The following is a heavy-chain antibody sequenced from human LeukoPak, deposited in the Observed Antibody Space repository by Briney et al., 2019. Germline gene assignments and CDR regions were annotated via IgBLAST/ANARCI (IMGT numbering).Heavy chain of an antibody. Sequence: ASVKVSCKASGYTFTSYDINWVRQATGQGLEWMGWMNPNSGNTGYAQKFQGRVTMTRNTSISTAYMELSSLGSEDTAVYYCARGRNSGIRRGHYYYYMDVWGKGTTVTVSS. CDR3: ARGRNSGIRRGHYYYYMDV. CDR2: MNPNSGNT. J-gene: IGHJ6*03. CDR1: GYTFTSYD. D-gene: IGHD1-1*01. V-gene: IGHV1-8*01.